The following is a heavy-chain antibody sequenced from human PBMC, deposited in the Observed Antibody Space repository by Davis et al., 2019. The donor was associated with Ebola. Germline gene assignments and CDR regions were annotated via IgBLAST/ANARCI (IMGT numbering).Heavy chain of an antibody. CDR1: GGTFSSYA. D-gene: IGHD3-9*01. CDR3: ARGPTGYVPYYFDY. CDR2: MNPNSGNT. V-gene: IGHV1-8*02. J-gene: IGHJ4*02. Sequence: AASVTVSCKASGGTFSSYAINWVRQATGQGLEWMGWMNPNSGNTGYAQKFQGRVTMTRNTSISTAYMELNSLRSEDTAVYYCARGPTGYVPYYFDYWGQGTLVTASS.